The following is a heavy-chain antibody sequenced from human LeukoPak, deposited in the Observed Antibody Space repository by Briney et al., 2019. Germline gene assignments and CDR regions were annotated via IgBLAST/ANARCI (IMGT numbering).Heavy chain of an antibody. CDR2: MNPNSGNT. Sequence: ASVKVSCKASGYTFTSYDINWVRQATGQGLEWMGWMNPNSGNTGYAQKFQGRVTMTRNTSISTAYMELSSLRSEDTAVYYCARAGNYYDSSGYSFYYYGMDVWGQGTTVTVSS. CDR1: GYTFTSYD. CDR3: ARAGNYYDSSGYSFYYYGMDV. J-gene: IGHJ6*02. D-gene: IGHD3-22*01. V-gene: IGHV1-8*01.